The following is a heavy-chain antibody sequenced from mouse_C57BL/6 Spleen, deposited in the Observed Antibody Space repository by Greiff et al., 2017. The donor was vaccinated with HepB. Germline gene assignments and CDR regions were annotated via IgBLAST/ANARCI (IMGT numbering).Heavy chain of an antibody. CDR2: INYDGSST. J-gene: IGHJ1*03. CDR1: GFTFSDYY. V-gene: IGHV5-16*01. D-gene: IGHD4-1*01. Sequence: EVKLMESEGGLVQPGSSMKLSCTASGFTFSDYYMAWVRQVPEKGLEWVANINYDGSSTYYLDSLKSRFIISRDNAKNILYLQMSSLKSEDTATYYCARVWDLDLYFDVWGTGTTVTVSS. CDR3: ARVWDLDLYFDV.